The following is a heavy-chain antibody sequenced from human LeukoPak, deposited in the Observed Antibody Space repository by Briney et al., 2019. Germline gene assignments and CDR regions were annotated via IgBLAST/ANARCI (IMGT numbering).Heavy chain of an antibody. V-gene: IGHV4-59*01. Sequence: SETLSRTCTVSGGSINNYYWSWIRQPPGKGLEWIGHIYYSGSTNYSPSLKSRVTVSVDTSKNQFSLRLSSVTAADTAVYFCARVSPGIAVAGSNWFDPWGQGTLVTVSS. CDR1: GGSINNYY. CDR2: IYYSGST. CDR3: ARVSPGIAVAGSNWFDP. D-gene: IGHD6-19*01. J-gene: IGHJ5*02.